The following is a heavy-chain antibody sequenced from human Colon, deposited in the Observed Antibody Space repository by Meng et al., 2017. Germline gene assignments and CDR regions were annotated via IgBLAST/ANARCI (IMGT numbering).Heavy chain of an antibody. D-gene: IGHD6-19*01. V-gene: IGHV1-18*01. CDR2: ISGYTGNT. Sequence: ASVKVSCKASGYTFNNYDISWVRQAPGQGLEWVGWISGYTGNTNYAHDLRGRVTLTRDTSTSTAYMELGSLRSDDTAVYYCARGSGSSSRGYDYWGQGTQVTVSS. CDR3: ARGSGSSSRGYDY. CDR1: GYTFNNYD. J-gene: IGHJ4*01.